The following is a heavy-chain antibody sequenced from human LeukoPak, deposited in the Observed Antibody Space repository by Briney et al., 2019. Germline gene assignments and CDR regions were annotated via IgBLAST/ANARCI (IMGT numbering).Heavy chain of an antibody. D-gene: IGHD6-19*01. CDR3: AKWLTQYHYYMDA. Sequence: PGGSLRLSCAASGFTFRNYWMGWVRQAPGKGLEWVANIKQDGSDKDYVDSVKGRFTISRDSAKNSLYLQMNSLTAEDTAVYYCAKWLTQYHYYMDAWGKGTTVTVSS. CDR2: IKQDGSDK. J-gene: IGHJ6*03. V-gene: IGHV3-7*01. CDR1: GFTFRNYW.